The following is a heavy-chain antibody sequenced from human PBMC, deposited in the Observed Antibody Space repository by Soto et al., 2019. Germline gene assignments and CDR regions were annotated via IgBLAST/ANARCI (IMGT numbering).Heavy chain of an antibody. CDR2: IIPIFGTA. CDR3: ASPPSSNRYYYGMDV. CDR1: GGTFSSYA. D-gene: IGHD4-4*01. V-gene: IGHV1-69*12. J-gene: IGHJ6*02. Sequence: QVQLVQSGAEVKKPGSSVKVSCKASGGTFSSYAISWVRQAPGQGLEWMGGIIPIFGTANYAQKFQGRVTISAEESPSTAYMGLSSLRSEDTAVYYCASPPSSNRYYYGMDVWGQGTTVTVSS.